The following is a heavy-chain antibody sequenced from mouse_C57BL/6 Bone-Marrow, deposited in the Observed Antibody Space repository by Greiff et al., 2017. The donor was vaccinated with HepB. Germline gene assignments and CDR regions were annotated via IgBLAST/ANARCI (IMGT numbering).Heavy chain of an antibody. J-gene: IGHJ3*01. CDR3: ARALGFAY. CDR2: IYPGSGNT. V-gene: IGHV1-76*01. CDR1: GYTFTDYY. D-gene: IGHD2-10*02. Sequence: VQLQQSGAELVRPGASVKLSCKASGYTFTDYYINWVKQRPGQGLEWIARIYPGSGNTYYNEKFKGNATLTAEKSSSTAYMQLSSLTSEDSAFYFCARALGFAYWGQGTLVTVSA.